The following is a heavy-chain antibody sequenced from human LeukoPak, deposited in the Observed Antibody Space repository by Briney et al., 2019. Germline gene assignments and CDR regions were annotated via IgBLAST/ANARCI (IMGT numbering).Heavy chain of an antibody. CDR2: INPTCGTT. CDR1: GYTFTSYY. CDR3: AREGHRSSSLLGAFDI. J-gene: IGHJ3*02. V-gene: IGHV1-46*01. D-gene: IGHD6-13*01. Sequence: ASVKVSCKACGYTFTSYYIHWVRPAPGQGPEWMGIINPTCGTTSYAQKFQGRVTMTRETSASPVYMELSRRAAVGTAGVHCAREGHRSSSLLGAFDIWGQGTMVTVSS.